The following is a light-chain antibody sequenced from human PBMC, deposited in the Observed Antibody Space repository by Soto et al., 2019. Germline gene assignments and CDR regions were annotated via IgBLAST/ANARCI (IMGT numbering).Light chain of an antibody. CDR2: ASS. V-gene: IGKV1-6*01. Sequence: AIQMTQSPSSLSASVGDRVTITCRASQGIGKDLGWYQQKPGKAPNLLIYASSTLQSGVPSRFSGSGSGTDFTLTITSLQPEDSATYFCQQDYSYPLTFGGGTKVEL. CDR3: QQDYSYPLT. J-gene: IGKJ4*01. CDR1: QGIGKD.